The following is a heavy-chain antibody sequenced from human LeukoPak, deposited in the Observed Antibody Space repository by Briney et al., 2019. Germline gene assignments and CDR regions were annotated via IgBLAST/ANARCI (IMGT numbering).Heavy chain of an antibody. D-gene: IGHD5-12*01. J-gene: IGHJ5*02. V-gene: IGHV3-21*01. CDR3: ARVLLATTFASENWLDP. CDR1: GFSFSSHA. Sequence: SGGSLRLSCEASGFSFSSHAMHWVRQAPGKGLEWVSSITSTRSDIYYADSVKGRFTISRDNARNSLFLQMNSLSAEDTAVYYCARVLLATTFASENWLDPWGQGTLVTVSS. CDR2: ITSTRSDI.